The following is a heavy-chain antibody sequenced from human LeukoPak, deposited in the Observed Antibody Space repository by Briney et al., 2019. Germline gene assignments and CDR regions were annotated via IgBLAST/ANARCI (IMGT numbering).Heavy chain of an antibody. CDR3: LRDGMGYNYGPG. Sequence: GGSLRLSCAASGFTFGSFAMSWVRQAPGKGLEWVSVISDSGGSTYYADSLKGRFTISRDNSKNTLYLQMRSLGPEDTAIYYCLRDGMGYNYGPGWGQGTLVTVSS. CDR1: GFTFGSFA. D-gene: IGHD5-18*01. J-gene: IGHJ4*02. CDR2: ISDSGGST. V-gene: IGHV3-23*01.